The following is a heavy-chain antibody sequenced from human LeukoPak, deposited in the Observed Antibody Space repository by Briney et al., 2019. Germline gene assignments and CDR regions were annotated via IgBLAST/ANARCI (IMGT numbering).Heavy chain of an antibody. J-gene: IGHJ6*04. CDR3: ATHFRSVETATIRMDV. D-gene: IGHD5-24*01. Sequence: GGSLRLSCAASGFTFSSYSMNWVRQAPGKGLEWVSSISTSSSYIYYADSVKGRFTISRDNAKNSLYLQMNSLRAEDTAVYYCATHFRSVETATIRMDVWGKGTTVTVSS. CDR1: GFTFSSYS. CDR2: ISTSSSYI. V-gene: IGHV3-21*01.